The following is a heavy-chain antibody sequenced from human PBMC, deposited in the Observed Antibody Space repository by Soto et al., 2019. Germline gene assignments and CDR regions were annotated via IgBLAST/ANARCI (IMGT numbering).Heavy chain of an antibody. D-gene: IGHD6-19*01. Sequence: GGSLRLSCAASGFTFDDYAMHWVRQAPGKGLEWVSGISWNSGSIGYADSVKGRFTISRDNAKNSLYLQMNSLRAEDTALYYCAKDMETSSGWYLSSGGFDYWGQGTLVTVSS. V-gene: IGHV3-9*01. CDR3: AKDMETSSGWYLSSGGFDY. CDR2: ISWNSGSI. J-gene: IGHJ4*02. CDR1: GFTFDDYA.